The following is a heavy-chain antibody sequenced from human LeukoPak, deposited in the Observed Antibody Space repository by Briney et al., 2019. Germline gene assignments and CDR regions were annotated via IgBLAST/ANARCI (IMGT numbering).Heavy chain of an antibody. CDR1: GFSFSTYT. Sequence: GGPLRLSCAASGFSFSTYTMNWVRQAPGEGLEWVSSISKSSDYIHYADSVKGRFTISRDNSKNTLFLQMNSLRAEDTAVYYCARSSGWWSLDYWGQGTLVTVSS. V-gene: IGHV3-21*04. D-gene: IGHD6-19*01. J-gene: IGHJ4*02. CDR3: ARSSGWWSLDY. CDR2: ISKSSDYI.